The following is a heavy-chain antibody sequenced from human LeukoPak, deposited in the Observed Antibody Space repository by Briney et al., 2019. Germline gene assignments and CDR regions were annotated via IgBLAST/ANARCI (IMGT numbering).Heavy chain of an antibody. CDR3: ARQADFWSGYYPIGWFDP. V-gene: IGHV5-51*01. D-gene: IGHD3-3*01. J-gene: IGHJ5*02. CDR1: GYSFTSYW. CDR2: IYPGDSDT. Sequence: GKSLKISCKGSGYSFTSYWIGWVRQMPGKGLEWMGIIYPGDSDTRYSPSFQGQVTISADKSISTAYLQWSSMKASDTAMYYCARQADFWSGYYPIGWFDPWGQGTLVTVSS.